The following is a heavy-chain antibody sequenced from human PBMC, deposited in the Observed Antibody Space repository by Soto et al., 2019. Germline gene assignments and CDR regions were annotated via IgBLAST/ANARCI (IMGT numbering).Heavy chain of an antibody. D-gene: IGHD3-22*01. J-gene: IGHJ5*02. CDR1: GGSISSGGYS. Sequence: SETLSLTCAVSGGSISSGGYSWSWIRQPPGKGLEWIGYIYHSGSTYYNPSLKSRVTISVDRSKNQFSLKLSSVTAADTAVYYCARSRYYYDSSGYEAVDWFDPWGQGTLVTVS. CDR3: ARSRYYYDSSGYEAVDWFDP. V-gene: IGHV4-30-2*01. CDR2: IYHSGST.